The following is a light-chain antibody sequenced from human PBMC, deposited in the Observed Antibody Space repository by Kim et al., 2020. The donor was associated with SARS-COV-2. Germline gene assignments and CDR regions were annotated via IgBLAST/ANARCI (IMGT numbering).Light chain of an antibody. CDR3: QRYDTFAKT. V-gene: IGKV1-5*03. CDR1: LSIAYR. Sequence: SASAVQSVPVSCLITLSIAYRLAWYQHKPGTAPNLLIYMASRLECGVPLRFSGSGSGSYFTLTINSLQPDDVATYYCQRYDTFAKTFGQGTKVDIK. J-gene: IGKJ1*01. CDR2: MAS.